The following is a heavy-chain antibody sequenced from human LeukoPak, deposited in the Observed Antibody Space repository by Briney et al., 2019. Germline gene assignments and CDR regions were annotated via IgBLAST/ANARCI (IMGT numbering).Heavy chain of an antibody. D-gene: IGHD5-18*01. Sequence: GGSLRLSCAASGFTFSSYAMHWVRQAPGKGLEWVAVISYDGSNKYYADSVKGRFTISRDNSKNTLYLLMNSLRAEDTAVYYCARDGDTAMVSAFDIWGQGTMVTVSS. J-gene: IGHJ3*02. CDR2: ISYDGSNK. CDR1: GFTFSSYA. V-gene: IGHV3-30-3*01. CDR3: ARDGDTAMVSAFDI.